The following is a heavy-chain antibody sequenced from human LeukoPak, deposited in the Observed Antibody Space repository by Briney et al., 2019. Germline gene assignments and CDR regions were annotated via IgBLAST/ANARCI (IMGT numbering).Heavy chain of an antibody. CDR1: GGSISSYY. CDR2: IYTSGST. Sequence: PSETLSLSCTVSGGSISSYYWSWIRQPAGKGLEWIGRIYTSGSTNYNPSLKSRVTMSVDTSKNQFSLKLSSVTAADTAVYYCARAGAAAGPDYYYYGMDVWGQGTTVTVSS. D-gene: IGHD6-13*01. CDR3: ARAGAAAGPDYYYYGMDV. V-gene: IGHV4-4*07. J-gene: IGHJ6*02.